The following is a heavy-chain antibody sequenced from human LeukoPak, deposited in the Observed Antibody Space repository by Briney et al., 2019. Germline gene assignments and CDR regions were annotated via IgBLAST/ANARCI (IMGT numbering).Heavy chain of an antibody. D-gene: IGHD1-1*01. CDR3: ARGFRNNWRFDS. CDR2: ISYSGST. Sequence: PSETLSLTCTVSGGSVRSYSNYWSWIRQPPRKGLEWIGYISYSGSTDYNPSLKSRVSMSLGTSKNELSLRLDSVTAADTAVYYCARGFRNNWRFDSWGHGTLVTVSS. V-gene: IGHV4-61*01. J-gene: IGHJ4*01. CDR1: GGSVRSYSNY.